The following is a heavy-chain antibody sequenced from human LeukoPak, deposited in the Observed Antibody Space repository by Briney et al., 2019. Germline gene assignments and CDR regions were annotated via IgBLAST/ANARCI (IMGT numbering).Heavy chain of an antibody. CDR2: IYYSGST. V-gene: IGHV4-39*01. CDR1: GGSISSSSYY. J-gene: IGHJ4*02. CDR3: ASFYGSGSR. D-gene: IGHD3-10*01. Sequence: KPSETLSLTCTVSGGSISSSSYYWGWIRQPPGKGLEWIGSIYYSGSTYYNPSLKSRVTIYVDTSKNQFSLKLSSVTAADTAVYYCASFYGSGSRWGQGTLVTVSS.